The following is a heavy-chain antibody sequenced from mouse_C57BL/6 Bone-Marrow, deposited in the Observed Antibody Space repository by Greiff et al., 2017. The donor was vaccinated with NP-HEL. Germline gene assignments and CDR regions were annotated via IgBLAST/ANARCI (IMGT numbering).Heavy chain of an antibody. CDR1: GFNITDDY. J-gene: IGHJ4*01. V-gene: IGHV14-4*01. Sequence: VQLKESGAELVRPGASVKLSCTASGFNITDDYMHWVKQRPEQGLEWIGWIDPENGDTEYASKFQGKATITADTSSNTAYLQLSSLTSEDTAVYYCTTGYGSSFMDYWGQGTSVTVSS. CDR3: TTGYGSSFMDY. D-gene: IGHD1-1*01. CDR2: IDPENGDT.